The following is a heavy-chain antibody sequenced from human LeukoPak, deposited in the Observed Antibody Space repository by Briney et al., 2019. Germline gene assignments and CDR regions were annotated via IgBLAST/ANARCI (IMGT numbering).Heavy chain of an antibody. CDR2: IYYSGST. D-gene: IGHD6-6*01. V-gene: IGHV4-61*01. CDR1: GYSISSGYY. CDR3: ARRYVVYSSSSDPYYFDY. J-gene: IGHJ4*02. Sequence: PSGTLSLTCTVSGYSISSGYYWGWIWQPPGKGLEWIGYIYYSGSTNYNPSLKSRVTISVDTSKNQFSLKLSSVTAADTAVYFCARRYVVYSSSSDPYYFDYWGQGILVTVSS.